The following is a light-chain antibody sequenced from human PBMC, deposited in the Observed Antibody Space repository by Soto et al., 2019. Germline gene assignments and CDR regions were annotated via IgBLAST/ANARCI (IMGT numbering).Light chain of an antibody. J-gene: IGLJ1*01. Sequence: QSVLTQPPSVSGAPGQRVTISFTGSSSNIGARYDVHWYQHLPGTAPKLLIYGNSNRPSGVPDRFSGSKSGTSASLAITGLQAEDEADYYCQSYDSSLSGSYVFGTGTKVTV. CDR1: SSNIGARYD. CDR2: GNS. CDR3: QSYDSSLSGSYV. V-gene: IGLV1-40*01.